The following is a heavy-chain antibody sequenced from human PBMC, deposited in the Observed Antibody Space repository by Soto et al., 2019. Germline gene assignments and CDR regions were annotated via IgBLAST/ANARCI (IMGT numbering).Heavy chain of an antibody. CDR1: GFTFSSYA. J-gene: IGHJ4*02. D-gene: IGHD3-9*01. CDR3: AKIYDILTGYYQPYLDY. CDR2: ISGSGGST. V-gene: IGHV3-23*01. Sequence: PGGSLRLSCAASGFTFSSYAMSWVRQAPGKGLEWVSAISGSGGSTYYADSVKGRFTISRDNSKNTLYLQMNSLRAEDTAVYYCAKIYDILTGYYQPYLDYWGQGTLVTVSS.